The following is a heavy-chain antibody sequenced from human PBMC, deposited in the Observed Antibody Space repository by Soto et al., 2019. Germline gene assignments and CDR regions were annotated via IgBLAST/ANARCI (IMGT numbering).Heavy chain of an antibody. V-gene: IGHV1-18*01. CDR2: ISAYNGNT. CDR1: GYTFTSYG. D-gene: IGHD6-19*01. CDR3: ARDHAGIAVARSWFCP. Sequence: ASVKVSCKASGYTFTSYGISWVRQAPGQGLEWMGWISAYNGNTNYAQKLQGRVIMTKDTSTSTVYMELRSLRSDDTAVYYSARDHAGIAVARSWFCPCGQGTLVTFSS. J-gene: IGHJ5*02.